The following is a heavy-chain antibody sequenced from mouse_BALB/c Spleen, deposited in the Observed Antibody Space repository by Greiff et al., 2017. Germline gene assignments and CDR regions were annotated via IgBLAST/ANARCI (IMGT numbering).Heavy chain of an antibody. CDR2: ISDGGSYT. D-gene: IGHD1-2*01. CDR1: GFTFSDYY. CDR3: AREANYGPFAY. J-gene: IGHJ3*01. V-gene: IGHV5-4*02. Sequence: EVKVVESGGGLVKPGGSLKLSCAASGFTFSDYYMYWVRQTPEKRLEWVATISDGGSYTYYPDSVKGRFTISRDNAKNNLYLQMSSLKSEDTAMYYCAREANYGPFAYWGQGTLVTVSA.